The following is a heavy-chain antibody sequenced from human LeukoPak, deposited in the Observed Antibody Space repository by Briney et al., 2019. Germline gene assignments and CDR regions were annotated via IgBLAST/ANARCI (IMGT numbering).Heavy chain of an antibody. J-gene: IGHJ4*02. CDR2: IYYSGST. D-gene: IGHD6-19*01. V-gene: IGHV4-59*01. CDR1: GGSISSYY. CDR3: ARAGRNIAVAGVGY. Sequence: SETLSLTCTVSGGSISSYYWSWIRQPPGKGLEWIGYIYYSGSTNYNPSLKSRVTISVDTSKNQFSLKLSSVTAADTAVYYCARAGRNIAVAGVGYWGQGTLVTVSS.